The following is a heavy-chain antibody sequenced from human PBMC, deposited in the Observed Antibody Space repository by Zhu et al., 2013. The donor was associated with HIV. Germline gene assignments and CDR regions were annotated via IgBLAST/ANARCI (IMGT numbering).Heavy chain of an antibody. J-gene: IGHJ3*02. CDR2: ISAYNGNT. D-gene: IGHD4-17*01. Sequence: QVQLVQSGAEVKKPGASVKVSCKASGYTFTSYGISWVRQAPGQGLEWMGWISAYNGNTNYAQKLQGRVTMTTDTSTSTAYMELRSLRSADTAVYFCATTLKRQTTYALDTWGQGTMVTVSS. V-gene: IGHV1-18*01. CDR3: ATTLKRQTTYALDT. CDR1: GYTFTSYG.